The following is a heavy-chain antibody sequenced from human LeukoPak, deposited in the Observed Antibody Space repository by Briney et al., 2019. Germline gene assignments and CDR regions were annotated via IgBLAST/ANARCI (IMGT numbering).Heavy chain of an antibody. Sequence: GGSLRLSCVASGYTFNTYSMNWVRQAPGKGLEWLSYISSSSSIIYDADSVKGRFTISRDNVKNSLYLQMNTLRDEDTAVYFCARDRYGSGTSPDSFDIWGQGTMVTVSS. CDR2: ISSSSSII. J-gene: IGHJ3*02. D-gene: IGHD3-10*01. CDR3: ARDRYGSGTSPDSFDI. V-gene: IGHV3-48*02. CDR1: GYTFNTYS.